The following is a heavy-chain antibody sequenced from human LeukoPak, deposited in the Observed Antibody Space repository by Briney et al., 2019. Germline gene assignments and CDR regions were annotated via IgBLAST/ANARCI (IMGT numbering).Heavy chain of an antibody. CDR2: IYYSGST. Sequence: PSETLSLTCTVSGGSISSSSYYWGWIRQPPGKGLEWIGSIYYSGSTNYNPSLKSRVTISVDTSKNQFSLKLSSVTAADTAVYYCARNLTLVRGGIDYWGQGTLVTVPS. CDR3: ARNLTLVRGGIDY. J-gene: IGHJ4*02. V-gene: IGHV4-39*07. CDR1: GGSISSSSYY. D-gene: IGHD3-10*01.